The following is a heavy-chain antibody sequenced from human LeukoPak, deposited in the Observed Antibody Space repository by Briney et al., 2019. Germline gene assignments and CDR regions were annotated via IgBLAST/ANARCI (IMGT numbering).Heavy chain of an antibody. J-gene: IGHJ5*02. CDR3: ARGVLEYQLLAWFDP. CDR1: GGTFSSYA. CDR2: VIPIFGTA. D-gene: IGHD2-2*01. V-gene: IGHV1-69*13. Sequence: GASVKVSCKASGGTFSSYAISWVRQAPGQGLEWMGGVIPIFGTANYAQKFQGRVTITADESTSTAYTELSSLRSEDTAVYYCARGVLEYQLLAWFDPWGQGTLVTVSS.